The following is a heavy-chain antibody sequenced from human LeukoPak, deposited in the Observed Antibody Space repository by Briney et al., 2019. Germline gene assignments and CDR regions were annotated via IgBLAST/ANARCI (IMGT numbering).Heavy chain of an antibody. CDR1: GGSISSYF. CDR2: IYYSGST. Sequence: SETLSLTCTVSGGSISSYFWNWIRQPPGKGLEWIGYIYYSGSTNYNPSLKSRVTISVDTSKNQFSLKLSSVTAADTAVYYCERTKSVGYYYYMDVWGKGTTVTISS. V-gene: IGHV4-59*01. CDR3: ERTKSVGYYYYMDV. J-gene: IGHJ6*03. D-gene: IGHD4-23*01.